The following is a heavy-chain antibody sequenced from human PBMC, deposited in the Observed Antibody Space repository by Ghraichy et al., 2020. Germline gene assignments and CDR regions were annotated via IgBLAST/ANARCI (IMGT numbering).Heavy chain of an antibody. Sequence: GGSLRLSCAASGFTFDDYVMHWVRQAPGKGLEWVSAISWNSGTIAYADSVKGRFTISRDNAKNSLYLQMNSLRAEDTALYFSARRLETYFYGSEGYRGFDYWGQGTLVTVSS. CDR2: ISWNSGTI. CDR1: GFTFDDYV. D-gene: IGHD3-10*01. CDR3: ARRLETYFYGSEGYRGFDY. J-gene: IGHJ4*02. V-gene: IGHV3-9*01.